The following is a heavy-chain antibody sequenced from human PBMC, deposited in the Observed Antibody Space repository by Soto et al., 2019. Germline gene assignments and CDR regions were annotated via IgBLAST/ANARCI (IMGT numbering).Heavy chain of an antibody. CDR3: ARGGSLYYYYGIDI. J-gene: IGHJ6*02. Sequence: EVQLVESGGGLIQPGGSLRLSCAASGFTVSSNYMTWVRQAPGKGLEWVSVIDSGAITYYADSVKGRFTVSRDNSKNMLHLQMNSLRVEDTAAYYCARGGSLYYYYGIDIWGQGTTVTVSS. CDR1: GFTVSSNY. V-gene: IGHV3-53*01. CDR2: IDSGAIT. D-gene: IGHD3-16*01.